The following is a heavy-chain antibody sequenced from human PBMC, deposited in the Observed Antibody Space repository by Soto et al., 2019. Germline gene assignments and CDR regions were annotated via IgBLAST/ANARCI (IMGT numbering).Heavy chain of an antibody. D-gene: IGHD5-12*01. J-gene: IGHJ4*02. CDR1: GGSISSGGYY. V-gene: IGHV4-31*11. CDR2: IYYSGST. CDR3: ARSGGYDKNPLDY. Sequence: PSETLSLTCAVSGGSISSGGYYWSWIRQHPGKGLEWIGYIYYSGSTYYNPSLKSRVTISVDTSKNQFSLKLSSVTAADTAVYYCARSGGYDKNPLDYWGQGTLVTVYS.